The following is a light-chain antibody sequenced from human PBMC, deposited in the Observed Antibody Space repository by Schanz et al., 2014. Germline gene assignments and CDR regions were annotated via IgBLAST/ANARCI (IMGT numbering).Light chain of an antibody. CDR2: DAS. V-gene: IGLV2-14*02. CDR1: SSDVGSYNF. CDR3: SSYATTNTLV. J-gene: IGLJ2*01. Sequence: QSALTQPASVSGSPGQSITISCTGTSSDVGSYNFVSWYQQHPGKAPKLMIYDASNRPSGVSNRFSGSKSAYTASLTISGLQAEDEADYYCSSYATTNTLVFGGGTKLTVL.